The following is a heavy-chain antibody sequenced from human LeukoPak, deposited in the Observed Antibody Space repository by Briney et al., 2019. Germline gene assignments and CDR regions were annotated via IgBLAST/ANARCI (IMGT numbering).Heavy chain of an antibody. V-gene: IGHV3-7*01. CDR2: IKQDGSET. J-gene: IGHJ4*02. CDR3: ARENTAVPGGDC. Sequence: GGSLRLSCADSGFTISPYWMSWVRQAPGKGLEWVANIKQDGSETYYVDSVKGRFAISRDNAKNSVYLQMNGLRAEDTAVYYCARENTAVPGGDCWGQGTLVTVSS. CDR1: GFTISPYW. D-gene: IGHD5-18*01.